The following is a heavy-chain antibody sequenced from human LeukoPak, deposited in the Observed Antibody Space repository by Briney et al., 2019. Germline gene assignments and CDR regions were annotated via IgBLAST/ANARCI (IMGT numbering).Heavy chain of an antibody. D-gene: IGHD3-16*01. J-gene: IGHJ4*02. Sequence: GGSLRLSCAASGFTFSSYGMHWVRQASGKGLEWVAFIRYDGSNKYYADSVKGRFTISRDNSKNTLYLQMNSLRAEDTAVYYCAKDGGSHYYFDYWGQGTLVTVSS. V-gene: IGHV3-30*02. CDR1: GFTFSSYG. CDR3: AKDGGSHYYFDY. CDR2: IRYDGSNK.